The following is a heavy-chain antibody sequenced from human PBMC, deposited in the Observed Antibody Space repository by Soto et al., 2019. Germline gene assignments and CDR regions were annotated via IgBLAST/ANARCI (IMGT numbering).Heavy chain of an antibody. V-gene: IGHV1-69*02. CDR3: ARVVRVSGSFQGPSDMRPSYYMDV. Sequence: QVQLVQSGAEVKKPGSSVKVSCKASGGTFSSYTISWVRQAPGQGLEWMGRIIPILGIANYAQKFQGRVTITADKSTKTAYMELSSLRSEDTAVYYCARVVRVSGSFQGPSDMRPSYYMDVWGKGTTVTVSS. J-gene: IGHJ6*03. CDR1: GGTFSSYT. D-gene: IGHD3-10*01. CDR2: IIPILGIA.